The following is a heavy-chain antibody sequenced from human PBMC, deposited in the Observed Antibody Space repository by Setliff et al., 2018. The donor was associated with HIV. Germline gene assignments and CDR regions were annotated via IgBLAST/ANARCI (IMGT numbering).Heavy chain of an antibody. Sequence: LSLTCTVSGGSVTSGHYYWGWIRQAPGKGLGWIGNILDGRVTFFNPSLRGRVTISVDASKNQVSLKLRSVTAADSAVYHCARPHSGRGGGAYFDPWGQGILVTVSS. J-gene: IGHJ5*02. CDR1: GGSVTSGHYY. V-gene: IGHV4-39*01. CDR2: ILDGRVT. CDR3: ARPHSGRGGGAYFDP. D-gene: IGHD6-19*01.